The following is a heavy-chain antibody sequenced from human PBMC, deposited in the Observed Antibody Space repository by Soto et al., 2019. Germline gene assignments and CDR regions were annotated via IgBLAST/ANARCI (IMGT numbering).Heavy chain of an antibody. CDR2: ITYDGSFQ. CDR3: AKDRVGGTFYTPLAF. Sequence: PGGSLRLSWQASGFNFDNYGMHWVRQAPGKGLEWVAVITYDGSFQYYADSVKGRFTISRDNSKNTLSLHLNTLKPEDTAVYHCAKDRVGGTFYTPLAFWGQGTLVTVSS. CDR1: GFNFDNYG. V-gene: IGHV3-30*18. D-gene: IGHD1-7*01. J-gene: IGHJ4*02.